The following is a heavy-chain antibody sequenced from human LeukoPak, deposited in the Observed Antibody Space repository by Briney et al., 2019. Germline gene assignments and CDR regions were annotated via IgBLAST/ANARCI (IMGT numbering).Heavy chain of an antibody. J-gene: IGHJ3*02. CDR2: IYYSGST. D-gene: IGHD3-22*01. Sequence: SETLSLTCTVSGGSISSYYWSGIRQPPGKGLEWIGYIYYSGSTNYNPSLKSRVTISVDTSMNQFSLKLSSVTAADTAVYYCARLYYYDSSGYGAFDIWGQGTMVTVSS. CDR1: GGSISSYY. V-gene: IGHV4-59*01. CDR3: ARLYYYDSSGYGAFDI.